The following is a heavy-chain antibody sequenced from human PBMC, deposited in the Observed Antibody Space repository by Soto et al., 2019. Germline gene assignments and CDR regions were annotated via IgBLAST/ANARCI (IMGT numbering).Heavy chain of an antibody. Sequence: QVPLVQSGAEVQKPGSSVKVSCKASGGTFSSFAISWLRQAPGHGLEWMGGITPLFNTAKYAQKFQGRVTITADESTITAYMELSSLGSEDTAVYYCARPRYSSGWYGSFDSWGQGTLVTVPS. CDR1: GGTFSSFA. J-gene: IGHJ5*01. CDR3: ARPRYSSGWYGSFDS. D-gene: IGHD6-19*01. CDR2: ITPLFNTA. V-gene: IGHV1-69*01.